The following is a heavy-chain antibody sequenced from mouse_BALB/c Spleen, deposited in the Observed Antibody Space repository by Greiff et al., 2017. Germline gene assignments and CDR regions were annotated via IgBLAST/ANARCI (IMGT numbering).Heavy chain of an antibody. CDR1: GFTFSSYY. D-gene: IGHD1-1*01. CDR3: ARRSYGSSYWYFDV. CDR2: INSNGGST. V-gene: IGHV5-6-2*01. J-gene: IGHJ1*01. Sequence: EVQRVESGGGLVKLGGSLKLSCAASGFTFSSYYMSWVRQTPEKRLELVAAINSNGGSTYYPDTVKGRFTISRDNAKNTLYLQMSSLKSEDTALYYCARRSYGSSYWYFDVWGAGTTVTVSS.